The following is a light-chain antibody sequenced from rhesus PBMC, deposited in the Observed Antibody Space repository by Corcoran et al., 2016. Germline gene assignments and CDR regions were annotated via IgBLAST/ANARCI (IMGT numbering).Light chain of an antibody. CDR2: KAS. CDR1: QSISSW. CDR3: QQYSSSPFT. Sequence: DIQMTQSPSSLSASVGDTVTITCRASQSISSWLAWYPQKPGKAPKLLIYKASSLQSGVPSRLCGSGSGTDFTLTISSLQSEDFATYYCQQYSSSPFTFGPGTKLDIK. J-gene: IGKJ3*01. V-gene: IGKV1-22*01.